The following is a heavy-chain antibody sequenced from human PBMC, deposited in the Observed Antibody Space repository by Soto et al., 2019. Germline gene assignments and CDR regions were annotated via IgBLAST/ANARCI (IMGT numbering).Heavy chain of an antibody. CDR3: ARGGDVVVVTAPLDH. CDR1: GYTFTNYY. Sequence: QVQLEQSGAEVKKPGASVKVSCRTSGYTFTNYYMHWVRQAPGQGLEWMGIIKCSGGVTTYEQKFLGSVTMTRDTSTSTVYMEVSSLRSEDTAVYYCARGGDVVVVTAPLDHWGQGTLVTVSS. V-gene: IGHV1-46*03. J-gene: IGHJ5*02. D-gene: IGHD2-21*02. CDR2: IKCSGGVT.